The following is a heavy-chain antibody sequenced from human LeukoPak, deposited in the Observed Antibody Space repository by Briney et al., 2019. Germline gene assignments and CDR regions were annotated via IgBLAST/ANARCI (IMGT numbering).Heavy chain of an antibody. CDR1: GGSISSSSYY. J-gene: IGHJ2*01. D-gene: IGHD6-13*01. Sequence: SETLSLTCTVSGGSISSSSYYWGWIRQPPGKGLEWIGRIYTSGSTNYNPSLKSRVTISVDTSKNQFSLKLSSVSAADTAVYYCAREYSMARYFDLWGRGTLVTVSS. CDR2: IYTSGST. V-gene: IGHV4-61*01. CDR3: AREYSMARYFDL.